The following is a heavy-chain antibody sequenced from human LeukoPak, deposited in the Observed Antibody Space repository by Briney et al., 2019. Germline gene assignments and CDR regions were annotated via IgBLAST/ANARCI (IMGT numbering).Heavy chain of an antibody. CDR2: IFHSGSI. V-gene: IGHV4-38-2*01. CDR1: GYSISSGYY. CDR3: ARMGVSHYYDSSTYYPTAFDV. Sequence: SETLSLTCAVSGYSISSGYYWGWIRQSPGKGLEWIATIFHSGSIYYNPSLKSRVTLSVDTSKNQFSLRLNSVTAADTALYYCARMGVSHYYDSSTYYPTAFDVWGQGTMVSVSS. J-gene: IGHJ3*01. D-gene: IGHD3-22*01.